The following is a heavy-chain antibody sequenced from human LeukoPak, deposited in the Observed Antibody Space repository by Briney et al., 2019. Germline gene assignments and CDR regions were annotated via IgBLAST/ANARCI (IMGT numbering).Heavy chain of an antibody. D-gene: IGHD3-22*01. V-gene: IGHV4-34*01. J-gene: IGHJ4*02. CDR1: GGSFSGYY. Sequence: SEILSLTCAVYGGSFSGYYWSWIRQPPGKGLEWIGYIHYSGTTYYNPSLKSRLTISVETSKNQFSLKLSSVTAADTAVYYCARGSSVDSSGYYFHYWGQGTLVTVSS. CDR3: ARGSSVDSSGYYFHY. CDR2: IHYSGTT.